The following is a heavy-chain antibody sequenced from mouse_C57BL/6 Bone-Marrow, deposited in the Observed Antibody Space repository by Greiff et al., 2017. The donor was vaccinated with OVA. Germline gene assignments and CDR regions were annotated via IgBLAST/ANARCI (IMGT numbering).Heavy chain of an antibody. CDR2: ISPGRGCT. CDR1: GYTFTSYW. Sequence: QVQLQQPGAELVKPGASVKMSCKASGYTFTSYWITWVKQRPGQGLEWIGDISPGRGCTNYYAKFKSQATLTVDTSSSTAYMQLSSLTAEDSAVYYCARELVGYAKDYWGQGTSVTVSS. CDR3: ARELVGYAKDY. J-gene: IGHJ4*01. V-gene: IGHV1-55*01. D-gene: IGHD1-1*02.